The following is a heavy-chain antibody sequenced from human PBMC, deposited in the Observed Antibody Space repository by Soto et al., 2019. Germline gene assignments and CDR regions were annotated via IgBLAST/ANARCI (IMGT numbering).Heavy chain of an antibody. CDR3: ARVHCRAGTCLDGLDF. V-gene: IGHV6-1*01. CDR1: GDSVSSNGAC. CDR2: IYYRSKWFH. J-gene: IGHJ6*02. Sequence: PSQTLSLTCVISGDSVSSNGACWNWIRQSPSRGLQWLGRIYYRSKWFHDYAASVESRMAINPDTSRNQFSLQLNYVTPEDKAVYYCARVHCRAGTCLDGLDFWGQGTTVTVSS. D-gene: IGHD2-15*01.